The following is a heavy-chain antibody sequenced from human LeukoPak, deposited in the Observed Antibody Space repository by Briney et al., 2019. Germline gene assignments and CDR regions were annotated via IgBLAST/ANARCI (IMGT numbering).Heavy chain of an antibody. CDR1: GFTVSSNY. Sequence: GGSLRLSCAASGFTVSSNYMSWDRQAPGKGLEWVSVIYSGGSTYYADSVKGRFTISRDNSKNTLYLQMNNLRAEDTAVYYCAKSVGPVDYGSDDYWGQGTLVTVSS. CDR2: IYSGGST. V-gene: IGHV3-53*01. CDR3: AKSVGPVDYGSDDY. D-gene: IGHD3-10*01. J-gene: IGHJ4*02.